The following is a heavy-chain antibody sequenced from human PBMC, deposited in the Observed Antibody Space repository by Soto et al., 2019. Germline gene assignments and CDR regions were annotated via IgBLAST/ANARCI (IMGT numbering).Heavy chain of an antibody. CDR1: GYTFPSHY. V-gene: IGHV1-46*01. Sequence: ASVKVSCKASGYTFPSHYMHWVRQAPGQGLEWMGIINPRGGRTSYAQKFQGRVTMTRDTSTSTGYMELSSLRSEDTAVYYCAKGMKRAGDFDIWGQGTMVTVSS. J-gene: IGHJ3*02. CDR2: INPRGGRT. CDR3: AKGMKRAGDFDI. D-gene: IGHD6-13*01.